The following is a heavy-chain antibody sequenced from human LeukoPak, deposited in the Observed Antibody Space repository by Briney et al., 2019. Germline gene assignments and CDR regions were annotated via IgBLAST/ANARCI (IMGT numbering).Heavy chain of an antibody. D-gene: IGHD5-18*01. CDR2: VSGRGGST. V-gene: IGHV3-23*01. J-gene: IGHJ4*02. CDR1: GFTFSNYA. Sequence: GRSLRLSCAASGFTFSNYAMNWVRQAPGKGLEWVSVVSGRGGSTYYAEPVKSRFTISRDNSKNTLYLQMSTLRAEDTAVYYCAKGDTGMVRRYYLDHWGQGSLVTVSS. CDR3: AKGDTGMVRRYYLDH.